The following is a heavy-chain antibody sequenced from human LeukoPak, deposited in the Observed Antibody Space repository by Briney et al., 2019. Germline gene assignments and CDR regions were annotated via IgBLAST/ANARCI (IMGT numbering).Heavy chain of an antibody. CDR3: ARVGSGYYNYYYYYYMDV. D-gene: IGHD3-3*01. V-gene: IGHV4-34*01. J-gene: IGHJ6*03. CDR1: GGSFSGYY. Sequence: SETLSLTCAVYGGSFSGYYWSWIRQPPGKGLEWIGEINHSGSTNYNPSLKSRVTISVDTSKNQFSLKLGSVTAADTAECYCARVGSGYYNYYYYYYMDVWGKGTTVTVSS. CDR2: INHSGST.